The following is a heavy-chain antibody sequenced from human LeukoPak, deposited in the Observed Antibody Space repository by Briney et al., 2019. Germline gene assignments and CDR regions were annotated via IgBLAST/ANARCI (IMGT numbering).Heavy chain of an antibody. V-gene: IGHV4-39*01. Sequence: SETLSLTCTVSGGSISTSNYYWAWIRQPPGKGLEWIGSIYFSGSTYYNPSLKSRVSMSVDTSNNQFSLKVTSVTAADTAVYYCASDFGADSGYWGQGTLVTVSS. CDR2: IYFSGST. CDR1: GGSISTSNYY. J-gene: IGHJ4*02. CDR3: ASDFGADSGY. D-gene: IGHD4-23*01.